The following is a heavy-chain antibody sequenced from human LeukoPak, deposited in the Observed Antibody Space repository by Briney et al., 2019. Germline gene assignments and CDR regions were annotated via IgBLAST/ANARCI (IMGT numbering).Heavy chain of an antibody. Sequence: VASVKVSCKASGYTFTGYYMHWVRQAPGQGLEWMGWINPNSGGTNYAQKFQGRVTMTRDTSISTAYMELSRLRSDDTAVYYCARAPTYSSSSQDNWFDPWGQGTLVTVSS. CDR3: ARAPTYSSSSQDNWFDP. D-gene: IGHD6-6*01. V-gene: IGHV1-2*02. CDR1: GYTFTGYY. J-gene: IGHJ5*02. CDR2: INPNSGGT.